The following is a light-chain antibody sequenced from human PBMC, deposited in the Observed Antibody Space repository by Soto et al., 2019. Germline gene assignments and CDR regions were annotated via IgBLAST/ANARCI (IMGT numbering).Light chain of an antibody. CDR3: QQLKTYPHS. J-gene: IGKJ2*03. CDR1: QAISTS. Sequence: DIQLTQSPSFLSASVRDRVTITCRASQAISTSLAWYQQKPGKAPRLLIYGATTLQSGAPSRFSGSGSGTEFTLTISSLQPEDFATYFCQQLKTYPHSFGQGTKLDIK. V-gene: IGKV1-9*01. CDR2: GAT.